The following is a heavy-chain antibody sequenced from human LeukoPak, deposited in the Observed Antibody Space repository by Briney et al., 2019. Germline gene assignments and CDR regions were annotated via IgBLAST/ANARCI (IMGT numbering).Heavy chain of an antibody. D-gene: IGHD1-26*01. J-gene: IGHJ4*02. CDR2: IKQDGSET. V-gene: IGHV3-7*01. Sequence: GGSLRLSCAASGYTFSIYWMNWVRQAPGTGLEWVASIKQDGSETYYMESVQGRFTISRDNDMNFLYLQLSSLRAEDTAVYYCTRENSGSLSLEYWGQGTLVTVSS. CDR3: TRENSGSLSLEY. CDR1: GYTFSIYW.